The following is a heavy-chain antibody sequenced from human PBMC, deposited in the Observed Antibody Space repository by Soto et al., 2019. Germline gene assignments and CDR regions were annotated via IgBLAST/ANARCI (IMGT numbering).Heavy chain of an antibody. V-gene: IGHV1-69*18. CDR1: GGTFSTYG. CDR2: IIPLIGTA. D-gene: IGHD4-4*01. J-gene: IGHJ6*02. CDR3: ARVVMTTVPASFYSGLDV. Sequence: QVQLVQSGAEVRKPGSSVTVSCKASGGTFSTYGITWVRQAPVQGLEWMGNIIPLIGTANYAQRFRGRVTLTADESTTTAYMELTSLRSEDTAVYYCARVVMTTVPASFYSGLDVWGQGTTVTVSS.